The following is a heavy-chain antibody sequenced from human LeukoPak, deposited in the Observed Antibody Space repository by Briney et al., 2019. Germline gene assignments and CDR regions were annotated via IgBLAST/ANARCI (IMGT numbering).Heavy chain of an antibody. V-gene: IGHV3-23*01. CDR1: GFTFSSYA. J-gene: IGHJ4*02. CDR2: ISGSGGST. Sequence: QPGGSLRLSCAASGFTFSSYAMGWVRQAPGKGLEWVSAISGSGGSTNYADSVKGRFTISRDNSKNTLYVQMNSLRAEDTAVYYCAKGSGILMSDPFDYWGQATLVTVSS. CDR3: AKGSGILMSDPFDY. D-gene: IGHD3-9*01.